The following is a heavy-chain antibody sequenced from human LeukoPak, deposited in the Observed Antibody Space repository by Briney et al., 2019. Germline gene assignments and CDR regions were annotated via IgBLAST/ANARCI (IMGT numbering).Heavy chain of an antibody. CDR2: IYYSGST. CDR1: GGSISSYY. CDR3: ARAWRGYYFDY. V-gene: IGHV4-59*01. D-gene: IGHD3-10*01. Sequence: SETLSLTCTVSGGSISSYYWSWIRQPPGKGLEWIGHIYYSGSTNYNPSLKSRVTISVDTSKNQFSLKLSSVTAADTAVYYCARAWRGYYFDYWGQGTLVTVSS. J-gene: IGHJ4*02.